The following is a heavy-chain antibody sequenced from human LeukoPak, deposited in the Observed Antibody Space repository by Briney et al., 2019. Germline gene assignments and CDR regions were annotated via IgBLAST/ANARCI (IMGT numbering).Heavy chain of an antibody. Sequence: PGRSLRLSCAASGFTFDDYAMHWVRQAPGKGLEWVSGISWNSGSIGYADSVKGRFTISRDNAKSSLYLQMNSLRAEDTALYYCAKSQQWLVPYFQHWGQGTLVTVSS. CDR3: AKSQQWLVPYFQH. CDR2: ISWNSGSI. J-gene: IGHJ1*01. CDR1: GFTFDDYA. V-gene: IGHV3-9*01. D-gene: IGHD6-19*01.